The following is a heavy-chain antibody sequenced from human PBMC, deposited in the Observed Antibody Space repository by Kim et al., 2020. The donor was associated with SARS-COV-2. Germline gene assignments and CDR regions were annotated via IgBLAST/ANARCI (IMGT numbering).Heavy chain of an antibody. CDR3: ARVGSYGYFESN. J-gene: IGHJ4*02. CDR1: GGTFSSYA. CDR2: IIPILGIA. V-gene: IGHV1-69*04. Sequence: SVKVSCKASGGTFSSYAISWVRQAPGQGLEWMGRIIPILGIANYAQKFQGRVTITADKSTSTAYMELSSLRSEDTAVYYCARVGSYGYFESNWGQGTLVTVSS. D-gene: IGHD5-18*01.